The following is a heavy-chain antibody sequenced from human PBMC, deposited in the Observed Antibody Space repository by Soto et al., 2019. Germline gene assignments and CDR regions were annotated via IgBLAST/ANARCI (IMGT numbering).Heavy chain of an antibody. CDR2: VSGSGESA. Sequence: GGSLRLSCAASVFTFSIYAMSWVRQAPGKGLAWVSGVSGSGESAYYADSVKGRFTISRDNSKNTLYLQMNSLRAEDTAVYYCAKIGTGYYYVDWGQGTLVTVSS. J-gene: IGHJ4*02. CDR1: VFTFSIYA. CDR3: AKIGTGYYYVD. V-gene: IGHV3-23*01. D-gene: IGHD3-22*01.